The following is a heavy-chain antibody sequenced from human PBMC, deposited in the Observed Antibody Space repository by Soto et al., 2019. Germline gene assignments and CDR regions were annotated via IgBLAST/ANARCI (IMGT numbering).Heavy chain of an antibody. J-gene: IGHJ6*02. CDR2: INPNSGGT. D-gene: IGHD5-12*01. CDR1: GYTFTDYY. V-gene: IGHV1-2*04. Sequence: QVQLVQSGAEVKKPGASVKVSCKASGYTFTDYYMHWVRQAPGKGLEWMGWINPNSGGTNYAQKFQGWVTMTRDTSLSTAYMELSRLRSDDTAVYYCARSSDGYNPAIIYYYGMDVWGQGTTVTVSS. CDR3: ARSSDGYNPAIIYYYGMDV.